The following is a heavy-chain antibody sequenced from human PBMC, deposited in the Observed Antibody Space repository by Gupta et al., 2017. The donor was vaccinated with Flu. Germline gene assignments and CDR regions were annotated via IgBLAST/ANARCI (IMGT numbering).Heavy chain of an antibody. D-gene: IGHD5-12*01. CDR1: GFSLSTSDVG. CDR3: AHRESRDGYNDEYYFDY. Sequence: QITLKESGPTLVKPPQTLTLTCTFSGFSLSTSDVGVGWIRQPPGKALEWLALIYWNDDKRYSPSLKSRLTITKDTSKNQVVLTMTNMDPVDTATYYCAHRESRDGYNDEYYFDYWGQGTLVTVSS. CDR2: IYWNDDK. J-gene: IGHJ4*02. V-gene: IGHV2-5*01.